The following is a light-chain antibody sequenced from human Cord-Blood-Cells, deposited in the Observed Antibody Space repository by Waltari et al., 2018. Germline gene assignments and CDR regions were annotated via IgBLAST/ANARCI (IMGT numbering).Light chain of an antibody. V-gene: IGKV1-39*01. CDR3: QQSYSTLT. CDR2: AAS. Sequence: DIQMTQSPSSLSASVGASVTITCRASQSISSYLNWYQQKPGKAPKLLIYAASSLQSGVPSRFSGSGSGTDFTLTISSLQPEDFATYYCQQSYSTLTFGGGTKVEIK. CDR1: QSISSY. J-gene: IGKJ4*01.